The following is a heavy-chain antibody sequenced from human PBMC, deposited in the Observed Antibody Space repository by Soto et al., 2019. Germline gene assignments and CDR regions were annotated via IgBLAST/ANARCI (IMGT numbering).Heavy chain of an antibody. D-gene: IGHD6-13*01. CDR2: IYYSGST. Sequence: SETLSLTCTVSGGSISSSSYYWGWIRQPPGKGLEWIGSIYYSGSTYYNPSLKSRVTISVDTSKNQFSLKLSSVTAADTAVYYCARHVKGSSWYLTQEEFNWFDPWGQGTLVTVSS. J-gene: IGHJ5*02. CDR3: ARHVKGSSWYLTQEEFNWFDP. V-gene: IGHV4-39*01. CDR1: GGSISSSSYY.